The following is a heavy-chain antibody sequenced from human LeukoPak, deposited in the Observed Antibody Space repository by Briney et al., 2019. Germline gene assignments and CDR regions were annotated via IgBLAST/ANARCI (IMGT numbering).Heavy chain of an antibody. J-gene: IGHJ4*02. CDR1: GFTFSSYW. V-gene: IGHV3-7*05. CDR3: AREYTVTTYYFDY. CDR2: IRQDGSEK. D-gene: IGHD4-17*01. Sequence: QPGGSLRLSCAASGFTFSSYWMSWVRQAPGKGLEWVANIRQDGSEKYYVDSVKGRFTISRDNAKNSLYLQMNSLRAEDTAVYYCAREYTVTTYYFDYWGQGTLVTVSS.